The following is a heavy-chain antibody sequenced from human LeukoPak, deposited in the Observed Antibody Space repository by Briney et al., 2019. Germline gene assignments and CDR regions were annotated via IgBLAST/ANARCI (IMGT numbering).Heavy chain of an antibody. D-gene: IGHD5-18*01. J-gene: IGHJ4*02. CDR3: ARRNTTMARFDY. Sequence: SETLSLTCSVSGGSISSTSYYWGWIRQPPGKGLEWIGSIYYSGSTYYNPSLKSRVTISVDTSRNQFSLKLNSVTAADTAVYYCARRNTTMARFDYWGQGTLVTVSS. CDR2: IYYSGST. V-gene: IGHV4-39*01. CDR1: GGSISSTSYY.